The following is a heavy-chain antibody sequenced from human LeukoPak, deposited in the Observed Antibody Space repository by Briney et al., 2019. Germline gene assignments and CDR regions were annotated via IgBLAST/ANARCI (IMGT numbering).Heavy chain of an antibody. Sequence: SETLSLTCTVSGGSISSYYWSWIRQPPGKELEWIAYIYYTGITNYNPSLKSRVTISVDTSKNQFSLKLSSVTAADTAVFYCARGIRGAMDYFDYWGQGTLVTVSS. CDR3: ARGIRGAMDYFDY. CDR2: IYYTGIT. V-gene: IGHV4-59*03. D-gene: IGHD3-10*01. CDR1: GGSISSYY. J-gene: IGHJ4*02.